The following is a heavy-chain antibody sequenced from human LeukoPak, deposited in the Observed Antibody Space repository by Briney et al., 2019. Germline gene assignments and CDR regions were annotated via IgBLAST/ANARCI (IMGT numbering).Heavy chain of an antibody. CDR2: IIPILGIA. CDR3: ASGRGNFDWLLYAFVI. V-gene: IGHV1-69*02. Sequence: ASVKVSCKASGGTFSSYTISWVRQAPGQGLEWMGRIIPILGIANYAQKFQGRVTITADKSTSTAYMELSGLRSEDTAVYYCASGRGNFDWLLYAFVIWGQGQWSPSLQ. D-gene: IGHD3-9*01. J-gene: IGHJ3*02. CDR1: GGTFSSYT.